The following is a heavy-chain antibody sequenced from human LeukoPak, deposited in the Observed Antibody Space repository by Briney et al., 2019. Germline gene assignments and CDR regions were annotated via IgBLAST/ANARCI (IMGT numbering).Heavy chain of an antibody. Sequence: GGSLRLSCAASGFTVSSNYMSWVRQAPGKGLEWVSVIYSGGSTYYADSVKGRFTISRDNSKNTLYLQMNSLRAEDTAVYYCARAYGGVYYYYGTDVWGQGTTVTVSS. CDR2: IYSGGST. CDR3: ARAYGGVYYYYGTDV. D-gene: IGHD3-16*01. CDR1: GFTVSSNY. J-gene: IGHJ6*02. V-gene: IGHV3-66*01.